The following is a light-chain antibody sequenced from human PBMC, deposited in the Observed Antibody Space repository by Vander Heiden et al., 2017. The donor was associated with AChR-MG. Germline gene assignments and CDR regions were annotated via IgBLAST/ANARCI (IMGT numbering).Light chain of an antibody. CDR1: QDISKF. Sequence: IQLTQSPSSLSASVGDRVTITCRASQDISKFLAWYQQKPGKAPDLLIYAASTLQSGVPSRFNGSGSGTDFTLTISSLQPEDFATYYCQQLDSSPYTFGQGTKLEIK. J-gene: IGKJ2*01. CDR3: QQLDSSPYT. CDR2: AAS. V-gene: IGKV1-9*01.